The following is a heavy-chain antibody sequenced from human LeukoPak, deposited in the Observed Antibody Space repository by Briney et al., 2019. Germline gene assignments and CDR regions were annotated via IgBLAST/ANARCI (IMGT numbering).Heavy chain of an antibody. V-gene: IGHV4-34*01. CDR2: INHSGST. D-gene: IGHD3-9*01. Sequence: SETLSLTCAVYGGSFSGYYWSWIRQPPGKGLEWIGEINHSGSTNYNPSLKSRVTISVDTSKNQFSLKLSSVTAADTAVYYCARDGSLRYFDWLLYRNWFDPWGQGTLVTVSS. CDR1: GGSFSGYY. J-gene: IGHJ5*02. CDR3: ARDGSLRYFDWLLYRNWFDP.